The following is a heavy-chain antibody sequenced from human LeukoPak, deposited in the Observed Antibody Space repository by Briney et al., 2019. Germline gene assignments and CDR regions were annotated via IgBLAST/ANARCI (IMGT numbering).Heavy chain of an antibody. CDR2: ISSSGSTI. Sequence: QPGGSLRLSCAASGFTFSSYEMNWVRQAPGKGLEWVSYISSSGSTIYYADSVKGRFTISRDNAKNSLYLQMNSLRAEDTAVYYCARRGSDDAFDIWGQGTMVTVSS. CDR1: GFTFSSYE. V-gene: IGHV3-48*03. D-gene: IGHD2-15*01. CDR3: ARRGSDDAFDI. J-gene: IGHJ3*02.